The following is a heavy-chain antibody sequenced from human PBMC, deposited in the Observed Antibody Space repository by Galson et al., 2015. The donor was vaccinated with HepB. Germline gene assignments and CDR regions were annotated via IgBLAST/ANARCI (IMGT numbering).Heavy chain of an antibody. D-gene: IGHD7-27*01. Sequence: SLRLSCAASGFTFSTYAMHWVRQAPGKGLESVSTIGSNGGSTYYADSVKGRFTISRDNSKNTLYLQMSSLRTEDTAVYYCVKDFAGRAGAFDYWGQGTLVTVSS. V-gene: IGHV3-64D*06. CDR2: IGSNGGST. CDR1: GFTFSTYA. CDR3: VKDFAGRAGAFDY. J-gene: IGHJ4*02.